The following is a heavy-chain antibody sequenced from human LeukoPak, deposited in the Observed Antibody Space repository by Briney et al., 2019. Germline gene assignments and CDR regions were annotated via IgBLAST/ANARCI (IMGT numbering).Heavy chain of an antibody. CDR2: IYSGGTA. J-gene: IGHJ4*02. CDR3: ASGGESGGYPEYYFDS. D-gene: IGHD3-22*01. V-gene: IGHV3-53*05. CDR1: GFTFSSYS. Sequence: GGSLRLSCAASGFTFSSYSMNWVRQAPGKGLEWVSIIYSGGTAYYADSVKGRFTISRDNSKNTLYLQMNRLRPEDTALYYCASGGESGGYPEYYFDSWGQGALVTVSS.